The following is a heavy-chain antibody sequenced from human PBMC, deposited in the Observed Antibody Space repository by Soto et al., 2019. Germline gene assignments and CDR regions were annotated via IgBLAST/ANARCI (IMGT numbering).Heavy chain of an antibody. V-gene: IGHV3-30-3*01. CDR3: GRVGSSGWYIDY. CDR2: KSYDGSSE. Sequence: GGSLRLSCAASGFTFSSYAMHWVRQAPGKGLEWVAVKSYDGSSEYYADSVKGRFTISRDNSKNTLYLQMNSLRAEDTAVYYCGRVGSSGWYIDYWGQGTLVTVSS. J-gene: IGHJ4*02. CDR1: GFTFSSYA. D-gene: IGHD6-19*01.